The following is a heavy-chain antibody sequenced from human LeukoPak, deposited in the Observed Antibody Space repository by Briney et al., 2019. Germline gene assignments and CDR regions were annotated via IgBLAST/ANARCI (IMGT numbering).Heavy chain of an antibody. CDR2: IYSGGST. J-gene: IGHJ4*02. D-gene: IGHD3-16*02. Sequence: GGSLRLSCAASGFTFSSYWMSWVRQAPGKGLEWVSVIYSGGSTYYADSVKGRFTISRDNSKNTLYLQMNSLRAEDTAVYYCARGGYRDDYWGQGTLVTVSS. V-gene: IGHV3-66*01. CDR1: GFTFSSYW. CDR3: ARGGYRDDY.